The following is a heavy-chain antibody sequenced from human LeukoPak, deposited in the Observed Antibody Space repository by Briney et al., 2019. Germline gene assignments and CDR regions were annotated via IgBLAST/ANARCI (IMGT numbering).Heavy chain of an antibody. CDR2: IWYDGSNK. Sequence: GRSLRLSCAASGFTFSSYGMHWVRQAPGEGLEWVAVIWYDGSNKYYADSVKGRFTISRDNSKNTLYLQMNSLRAEDTAVYYCARERLVYAPYYHYGMDVWGQGTTVTVSS. V-gene: IGHV3-33*01. D-gene: IGHD2-8*01. J-gene: IGHJ6*02. CDR1: GFTFSSYG. CDR3: ARERLVYAPYYHYGMDV.